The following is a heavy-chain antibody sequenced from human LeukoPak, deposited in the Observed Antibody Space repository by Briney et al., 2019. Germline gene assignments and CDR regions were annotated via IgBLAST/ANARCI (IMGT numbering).Heavy chain of an antibody. D-gene: IGHD2-15*01. Sequence: PSGTLSLTCAVSGGSISSSNWWSWVRQPPGKGLEWIGEIYHSGSTNYNPSLKSRVTISVDTSKNQSSLKLSSVTAADTAVYYCARRKLLGYCSGGSCYSSPKNWFDPWGQGTLVTVSS. J-gene: IGHJ5*02. CDR3: ARRKLLGYCSGGSCYSSPKNWFDP. V-gene: IGHV4-4*02. CDR2: IYHSGST. CDR1: GGSISSSNW.